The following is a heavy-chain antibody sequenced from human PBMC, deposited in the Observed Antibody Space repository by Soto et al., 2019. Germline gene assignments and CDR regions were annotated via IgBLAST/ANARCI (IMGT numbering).Heavy chain of an antibody. V-gene: IGHV2-5*01. Sequence: QITLKESGPTLVQPTQPLTLTCTFSGFSLSTSGVGVAWIRQPPGKALEWLALIYWNDDKRYSPSLKTSLTITKDTSKNQVVLTMTNMDPVDTATYYCAHRPFDIVGAPDFDYWGQGTLVTVSS. J-gene: IGHJ4*02. CDR1: GFSLSTSGVG. D-gene: IGHD1-26*01. CDR3: AHRPFDIVGAPDFDY. CDR2: IYWNDDK.